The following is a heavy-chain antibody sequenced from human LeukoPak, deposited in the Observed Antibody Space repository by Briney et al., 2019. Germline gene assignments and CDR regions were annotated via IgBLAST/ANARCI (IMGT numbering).Heavy chain of an antibody. V-gene: IGHV1-24*01. J-gene: IGHJ3*02. CDR2: FDPEDGET. CDR3: ATDLPAGIFGVVINAFDI. D-gene: IGHD3-3*02. Sequence: GASVKVSCKVSGYTLTELSMHWVRQAPGKGLEWMGGFDPEDGETIYAQKFQGRVTMTEDTSTDTAYMELSGLRSEDTAVYYCATDLPAGIFGVVINAFDIWGQGTMVTVSS. CDR1: GYTLTELS.